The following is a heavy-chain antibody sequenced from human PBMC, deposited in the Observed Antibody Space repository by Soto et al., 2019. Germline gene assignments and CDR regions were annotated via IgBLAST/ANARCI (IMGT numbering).Heavy chain of an antibody. CDR2: IIPIFGTT. Sequence: SVKVSCKASGGIFSSYAISWVRQAPGQGLEWMGGIIPIFGTTNYAQKFQGRVTITADESTSTAYMELSSLRSEDTAVYYCARYCSGGSCLPYYYYGMDVWGQGTTVTVSS. CDR1: GGIFSSYA. D-gene: IGHD2-15*01. J-gene: IGHJ6*02. V-gene: IGHV1-69*13. CDR3: ARYCSGGSCLPYYYYGMDV.